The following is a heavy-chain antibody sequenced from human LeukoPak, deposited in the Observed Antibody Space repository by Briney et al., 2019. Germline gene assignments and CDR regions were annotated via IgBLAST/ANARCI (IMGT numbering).Heavy chain of an antibody. V-gene: IGHV3-7*01. Sequence: PGGSLRLSCAASGFTFSTYWMSWVRQAPGKGLEWVANIKQDGSDKYYVDPVKGRFTISRDNAKNSLFLQMNSLRAEGTAVYYCARVRCSSNSCFPDYWGQGTLVTVSS. D-gene: IGHD2-2*01. J-gene: IGHJ4*02. CDR3: ARVRCSSNSCFPDY. CDR2: IKQDGSDK. CDR1: GFTFSTYW.